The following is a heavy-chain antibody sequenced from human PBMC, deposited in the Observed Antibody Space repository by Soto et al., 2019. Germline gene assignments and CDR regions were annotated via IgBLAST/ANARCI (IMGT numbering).Heavy chain of an antibody. D-gene: IGHD2-15*01. CDR1: GGTFSSYA. Sequence: QVQLVQSGAEVKKPGSSVKVSCKASGGTFSSYAISWVRQAPGQGLEWMGGIIPIFGTANYAQKFQGRVTITADESTSTAYMELSSLRSEDTAVYYCARRSVVAATSYYYYGMDVWGQETTVTVSS. CDR3: ARRSVVAATSYYYYGMDV. J-gene: IGHJ6*02. V-gene: IGHV1-69*01. CDR2: IIPIFGTA.